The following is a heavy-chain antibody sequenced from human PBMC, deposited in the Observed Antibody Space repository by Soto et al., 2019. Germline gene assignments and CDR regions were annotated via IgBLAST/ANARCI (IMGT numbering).Heavy chain of an antibody. V-gene: IGHV3-53*01. CDR3: ARDGGIAAGYYYYMDV. CDR2: IYSGGST. CDR1: GFTVSSNY. Sequence: WGSLRLSCAASGFTVSSNYMSWVRQAPGKGLEWVSVIYSGGSTYYADSVKGRFTISRDNSKNTLYLQMNSLRAEDTAVYYCARDGGIAAGYYYYMDVWGKGTTVTVSS. D-gene: IGHD6-13*01. J-gene: IGHJ6*03.